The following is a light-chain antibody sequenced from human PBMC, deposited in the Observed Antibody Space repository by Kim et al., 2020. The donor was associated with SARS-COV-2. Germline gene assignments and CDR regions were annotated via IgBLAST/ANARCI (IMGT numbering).Light chain of an antibody. CDR2: TNT. Sequence: RVAISWTGGTSSNGPSLDVQGVQQRAGSPPNPLIFTNTNRPSGVPDRFSGSRSGASASLAIAGLQAEDEADYYCQTYDNGLSSWVFGGGTKVTVL. V-gene: IGLV1-40*03. CDR3: QTYDNGLSSWV. J-gene: IGLJ3*02. CDR1: TSSNGPSLD.